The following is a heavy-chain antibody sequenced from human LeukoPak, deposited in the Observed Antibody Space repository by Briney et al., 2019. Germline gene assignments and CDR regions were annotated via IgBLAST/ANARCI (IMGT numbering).Heavy chain of an antibody. CDR1: GYSFTSYW. J-gene: IGHJ3*02. CDR2: IYPGDSDT. Sequence: GESLKISFKGSGYSFTSYWIGWVRQMPGKGLEWMGIIYPGDSDTRYSPSFQGQVTISADKSISTAYLQWSSLKASDTAMYYCARRVYGDYEGDAFDIWGQGTMVTVSS. D-gene: IGHD4-17*01. V-gene: IGHV5-51*01. CDR3: ARRVYGDYEGDAFDI.